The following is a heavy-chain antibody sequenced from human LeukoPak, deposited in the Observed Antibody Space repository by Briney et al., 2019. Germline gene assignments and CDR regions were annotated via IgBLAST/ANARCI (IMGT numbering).Heavy chain of an antibody. D-gene: IGHD6-19*01. Sequence: SETLSLTCAVYGGSFSGYYWSWIRQPPGKGLEWIGEINHSGSTNYNPSLKSRVTISVDTSKNQFSLKLSSVTAADTAVYYCARGLAVAGMLVWGQGTLVTVSS. CDR1: GGSFSGYY. J-gene: IGHJ4*02. V-gene: IGHV4-34*01. CDR2: INHSGST. CDR3: ARGLAVAGMLV.